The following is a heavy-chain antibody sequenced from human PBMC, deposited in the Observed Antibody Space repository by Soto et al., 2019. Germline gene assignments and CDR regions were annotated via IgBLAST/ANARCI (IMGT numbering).Heavy chain of an antibody. J-gene: IGHJ4*02. Sequence: SETLSLTCAVSGYSISSCYYWGWIRQPPGKGLEWIGRIYHSGSTYYTPSLKSRVTLSVDTSKNPFSLQLSSVTAADTAVYYGARVRDWNYYLFDYWGQRTLVTVSS. D-gene: IGHD1-7*01. V-gene: IGHV4-38-2*01. CDR2: IYHSGST. CDR3: ARVRDWNYYLFDY. CDR1: GYSISSCYY.